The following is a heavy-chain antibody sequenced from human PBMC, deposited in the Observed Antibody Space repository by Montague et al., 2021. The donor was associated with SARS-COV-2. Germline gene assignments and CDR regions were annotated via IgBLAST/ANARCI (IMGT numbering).Heavy chain of an antibody. CDR1: GGSISRYY. CDR3: ARLRENYNILPGYPYDFDY. V-gene: IGHV4-59*01. D-gene: IGHD3-9*01. CDR2: IYYSGST. J-gene: IGHJ4*03. Sequence: SETLSLTCTVSGGSISRYYWNWIRQPPGKGLEWIAYIYYSGSTNXNPSLKSRVTISVDTPKNQFSLKLSSVTAADTAVYYCARLRENYNILPGYPYDFDYWGHGTLVTGSS.